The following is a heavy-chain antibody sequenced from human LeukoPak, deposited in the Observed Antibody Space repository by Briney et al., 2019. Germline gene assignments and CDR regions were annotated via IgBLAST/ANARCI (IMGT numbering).Heavy chain of an antibody. Sequence: PGGSLRLSCAASGFTFSDHYMDWVRQAPGKGLEWVGRIRNKANSYTTEYAASVKGRFTVSRDDSQNSLFLHMTTLKTEDTAVYYCARDRLSWSGPIYFDYWGQGTLVTVSS. J-gene: IGHJ4*02. CDR2: IRNKANSYTT. CDR3: ARDRLSWSGPIYFDY. D-gene: IGHD3-3*01. V-gene: IGHV3-72*01. CDR1: GFTFSDHY.